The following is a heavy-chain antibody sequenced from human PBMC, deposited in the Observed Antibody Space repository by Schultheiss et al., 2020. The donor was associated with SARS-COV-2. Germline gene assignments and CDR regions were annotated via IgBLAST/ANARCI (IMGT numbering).Heavy chain of an antibody. CDR2: ISYDGSNK. CDR3: TKDGQPGYGMDV. J-gene: IGHJ6*02. CDR1: GFTFSSYA. V-gene: IGHV3-30-3*01. D-gene: IGHD3-10*01. Sequence: GGSLRLSCAASGFTFSSYAMHWVRQAPGKGLEWVAVISYDGSNKYYADSVKGRFTISRDNSKNTLSLQMNSLRAEDTAVYYCTKDGQPGYGMDVWGQGTTVTVSS.